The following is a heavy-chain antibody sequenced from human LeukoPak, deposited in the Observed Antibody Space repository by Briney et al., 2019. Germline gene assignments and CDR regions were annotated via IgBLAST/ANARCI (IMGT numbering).Heavy chain of an antibody. CDR3: ASSRIVVEPWGSYYYYMDV. CDR1: GGSFSGYY. CDR2: IYYSGST. D-gene: IGHD2-15*01. Sequence: SETLSLTCAVYGGSFSGYYWSWTRQPPGKGLEWIGYIYYSGSTNYNPSLKSRVTISVDTSKNQFSLKLSSVTAADTAVYYCASSRIVVEPWGSYYYYMDVWGKGTTVTVSS. J-gene: IGHJ6*03. V-gene: IGHV4-59*12.